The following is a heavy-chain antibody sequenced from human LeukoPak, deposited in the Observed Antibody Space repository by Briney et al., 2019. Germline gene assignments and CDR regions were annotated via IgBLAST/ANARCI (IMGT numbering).Heavy chain of an antibody. CDR3: ATTLYSGIYGDAFDI. D-gene: IGHD1-26*01. CDR1: GYTFTGYY. CDR2: INPNSGGT. V-gene: IGHV1-2*02. J-gene: IGHJ3*02. Sequence: ASVKVSCKASGYTFTGYYIHWVRQAPGQGLECMGWINPNSGGTNYAQKFQGRVTISADKSISTAYLQWSSLKASDTAKYYCATTLYSGIYGDAFDIWGQGTMVTVSS.